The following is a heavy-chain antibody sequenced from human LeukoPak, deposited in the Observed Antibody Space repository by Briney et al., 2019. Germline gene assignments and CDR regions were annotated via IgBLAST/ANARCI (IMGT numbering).Heavy chain of an antibody. Sequence: GGSLRLSCAASGFSFSSYWMSWVRQAPGKGLEWVSAISGSGGSTYYADSVKGRFTISRDNSKNTLYLQMNSLRAEDTAVYYCAKGQDIVLMVYAFDYWGQGTLVTVSS. V-gene: IGHV3-23*01. J-gene: IGHJ4*02. CDR3: AKGQDIVLMVYAFDY. CDR2: ISGSGGST. CDR1: GFSFSSYW. D-gene: IGHD2-8*01.